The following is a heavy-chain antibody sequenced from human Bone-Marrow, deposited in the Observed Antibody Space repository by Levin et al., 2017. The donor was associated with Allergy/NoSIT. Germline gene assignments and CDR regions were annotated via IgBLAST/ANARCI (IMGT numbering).Heavy chain of an antibody. D-gene: IGHD3-16*01. J-gene: IGHJ4*01. CDR1: FSSFLPLLSS. V-gene: IGHV4-61*01. CDR3: SRSSELVYLGVSPPFFDH. CDR2: IFFSGTT. Sequence: SETLSLPFPFSFSSFLPLLSSFPFLLPSPGKGLEWMGYIFFSGTTAYNPSLGGRVIISLDTTRNQVALRLTSVVPADTATYYCSRSSELVYLGVSPPFFDHWGPGTPVTVSS.